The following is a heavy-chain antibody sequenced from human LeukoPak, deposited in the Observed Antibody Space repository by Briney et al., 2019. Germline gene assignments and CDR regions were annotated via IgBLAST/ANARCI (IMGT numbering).Heavy chain of an antibody. CDR1: GGSISSGDYY. J-gene: IGHJ4*02. Sequence: SETLSLTCIVSGGSISSGDYYWSWVRQPPGKGLEWIGEIYHSGSTNYNPSLKSRVTISVDKSKNQFSLKLSSVTAADTAVYYCARRYSGSYYPNDYWGQGTLVTVSS. V-gene: IGHV4-4*02. D-gene: IGHD1-26*01. CDR2: IYHSGST. CDR3: ARRYSGSYYPNDY.